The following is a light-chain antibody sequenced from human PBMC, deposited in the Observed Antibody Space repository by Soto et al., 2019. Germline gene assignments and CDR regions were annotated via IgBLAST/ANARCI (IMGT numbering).Light chain of an antibody. CDR3: MQGTHWPAT. J-gene: IGKJ1*01. CDR1: QSLVYSDGNTS. V-gene: IGKV2-30*01. CDR2: KVS. Sequence: DVVMNQSPLSLPVTLGHPASISCGSSQSLVYSDGNTSLNWFQQRRGQSPRRLIYKVSNRDSGVPDRFSGSGSGTDFTLKISRVEAEDVGVYYCMQGTHWPATFGQGTKVDIK.